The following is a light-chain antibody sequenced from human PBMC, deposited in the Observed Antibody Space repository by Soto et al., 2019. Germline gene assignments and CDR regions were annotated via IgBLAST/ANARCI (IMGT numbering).Light chain of an antibody. CDR3: TSYAGTTYV. V-gene: IGLV2-8*01. J-gene: IGLJ1*01. Sequence: QSVLAQPPSASGSPGQSVTISCTGTSSNVGGYNYVFWYQQHPGKAPKLMISEVSKRPSGVPDRFSGSKSGNTASLTVSGLQAEDEADYYCTSYAGTTYVFGTGTKVTVL. CDR1: SSNVGGYNY. CDR2: EVS.